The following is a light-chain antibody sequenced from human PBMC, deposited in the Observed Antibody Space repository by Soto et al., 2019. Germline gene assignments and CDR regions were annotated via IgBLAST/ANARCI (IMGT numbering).Light chain of an antibody. CDR3: QHYGSSFT. CDR2: AAS. V-gene: IGKV3-20*01. Sequence: IVLTQSPVTLSLSPGERATLSCRASQGVNSTYVAWYQQKPGQAPRLLIYAASIRATGIPDRFSGSGSGTDFILTIGRLEPEDFVVYYCQHYGSSFTFGPGTKVDIK. J-gene: IGKJ3*01. CDR1: QGVNSTY.